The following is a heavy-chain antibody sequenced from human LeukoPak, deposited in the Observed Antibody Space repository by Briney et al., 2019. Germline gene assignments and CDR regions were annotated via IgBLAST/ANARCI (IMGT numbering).Heavy chain of an antibody. Sequence: GGSLRLSCAVSGFTFSSFEMHWVRQAPGKGLEWISYISNSGTTIYYADSVKGRFTVSRDNAKNSLYLQMNSLKAEDTAVYYCARAPQLDGYNLNPWGQGTLVTVSS. CDR3: ARAPQLDGYNLNP. D-gene: IGHD5-24*01. CDR2: ISNSGTTI. CDR1: GFTFSSFE. V-gene: IGHV3-48*03. J-gene: IGHJ5*02.